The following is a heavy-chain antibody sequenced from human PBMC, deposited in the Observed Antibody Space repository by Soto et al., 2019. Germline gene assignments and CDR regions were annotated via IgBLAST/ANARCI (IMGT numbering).Heavy chain of an antibody. D-gene: IGHD6-13*01. J-gene: IGHJ5*02. CDR1: GFTFSSYS. CDR3: ARVGTLEGWFDP. V-gene: IGHV3-21*01. CDR2: ISSSSSYI. Sequence: GGSLRLSCAASGFTFSSYSINWVRQAPGKGLEWVSSISSSSSYIYYADSVKGRFTISRDNAKNSLYLQMNSLRAEDTAVYYCARVGTLEGWFDPWGQGTLVTVSS.